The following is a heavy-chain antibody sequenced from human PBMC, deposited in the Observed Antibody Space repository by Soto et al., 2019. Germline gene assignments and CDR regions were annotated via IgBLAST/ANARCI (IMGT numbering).Heavy chain of an antibody. J-gene: IGHJ5*02. D-gene: IGHD2-15*01. CDR3: ARVLEYCSGGSCYPDWFDP. CDR2: ISAYNGNT. Sequence: QVQLVQSGAEVKKPGASVKVSCKASGYTFTSYGISWVRQATGQGLEWMGWISAYNGNTNYAQKLQGRVTMTIDTSTSTAYMELRSLRSDDTAVYYCARVLEYCSGGSCYPDWFDPWGQGTLVTVSS. V-gene: IGHV1-18*01. CDR1: GYTFTSYG.